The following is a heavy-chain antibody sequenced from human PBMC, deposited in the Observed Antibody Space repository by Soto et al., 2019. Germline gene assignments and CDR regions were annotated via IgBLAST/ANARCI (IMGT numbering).Heavy chain of an antibody. CDR3: TRRAAAAAVVPYGMDV. CDR1: GFTFSGSA. CDR2: IRSKANSYAT. V-gene: IGHV3-73*01. D-gene: IGHD6-13*01. Sequence: VGSLSLSCAASGFTFSGSAMHWVRQASGKGLEWVGRIRSKANSYATAYAASVKGRFTISRDDSKNTAYLQMNSLKTEDTAVYYCTRRAAAAAVVPYGMDVWGQGTTVTVSS. J-gene: IGHJ6*02.